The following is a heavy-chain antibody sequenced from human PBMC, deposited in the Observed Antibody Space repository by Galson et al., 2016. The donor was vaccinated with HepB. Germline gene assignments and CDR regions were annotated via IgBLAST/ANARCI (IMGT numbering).Heavy chain of an antibody. J-gene: IGHJ4*02. CDR3: AKDQGGLRFYDYLTYTPLDY. CDR1: GFTFSTYG. Sequence: SLRLSCAASGFTFSTYGMHWVRQAPGTGLEWVAVISHDGSNNYYTDTVKARVTISRDNSKNTLFLQMNSLRAEDTAVYYCAKDQGGLRFYDYLTYTPLDYWGQGTLVTVSS. D-gene: IGHD3-9*01. V-gene: IGHV3-30*18. CDR2: ISHDGSNN.